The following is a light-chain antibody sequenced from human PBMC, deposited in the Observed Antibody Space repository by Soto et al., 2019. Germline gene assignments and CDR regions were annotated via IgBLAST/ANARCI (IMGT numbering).Light chain of an antibody. CDR1: SSDVGGYKY. Sequence: QSVLTQPASVSGSPGQSITITCTGTSSDVGGYKYVSWYQQHPGKAPKLPIYVVSNRPSGVSNRFSGSKAGNTASLTISGLRAEDEADYYCSSYTTTSPYLFGTGTKVTVL. V-gene: IGLV2-14*01. CDR3: SSYTTTSPYL. CDR2: VVS. J-gene: IGLJ1*01.